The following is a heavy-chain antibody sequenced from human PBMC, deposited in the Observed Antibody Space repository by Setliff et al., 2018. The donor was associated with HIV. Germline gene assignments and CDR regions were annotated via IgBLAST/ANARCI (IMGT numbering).Heavy chain of an antibody. CDR2: IYYSGNT. Sequence: SETLSLTCAVYGGSFSNNYWSWIRQPPGKGLEWIAYIYYSGNTYYNPSLKSRATISVDTSKNQFSLKLNSVTVADTAVYYCARDPAVASREVAFDIWGQGTMVTVSS. V-gene: IGHV4-30-4*08. J-gene: IGHJ3*02. D-gene: IGHD2-21*01. CDR3: ARDPAVASREVAFDI. CDR1: GGSFSNNY.